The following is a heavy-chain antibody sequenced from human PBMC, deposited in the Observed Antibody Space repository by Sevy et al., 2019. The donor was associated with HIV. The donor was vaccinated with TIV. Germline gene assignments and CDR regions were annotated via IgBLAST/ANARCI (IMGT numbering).Heavy chain of an antibody. CDR1: GFTFSNYY. D-gene: IGHD1-26*01. CDR2: ISSLSSYT. CDR3: AGGSGRYNDAFDS. V-gene: IGHV3-11*06. J-gene: IGHJ3*02. Sequence: GGSLRLSCAASGFTFSNYYMSWIRQAPGKGLEWVSYISSLSSYTNFADSVKGRFTISRDNAKNSLYLQMKSLRAEDTAVYYCAGGSGRYNDAFDSWGQRTMVTVSS.